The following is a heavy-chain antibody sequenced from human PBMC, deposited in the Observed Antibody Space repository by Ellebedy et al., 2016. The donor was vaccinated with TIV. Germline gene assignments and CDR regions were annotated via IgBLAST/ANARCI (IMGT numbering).Heavy chain of an antibody. D-gene: IGHD3-10*01. Sequence: SQTLSLTXAISGDSVSSNSAAWNWIRQSPSRGLEWLGRTYYRSNWNNEYAVSVKSRITINPDTSKNQFSLQVNSATPEDTAVYYCAGEGTMIRGIRNWFDPWGQGTLVIVSS. CDR2: TYYRSNWNN. V-gene: IGHV6-1*01. J-gene: IGHJ5*02. CDR3: AGEGTMIRGIRNWFDP. CDR1: GDSVSSNSAA.